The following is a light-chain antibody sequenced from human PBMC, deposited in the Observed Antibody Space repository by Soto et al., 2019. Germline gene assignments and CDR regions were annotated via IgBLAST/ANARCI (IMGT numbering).Light chain of an antibody. J-gene: IGKJ3*01. CDR3: HKYNDDSFT. Sequence: DIQMTQSPSSLSASVGDRVTITCRASKGFSNYLAWYQQKPGKVPMLLIYATSTLQAVVPSRFSGSGSGTGFTLTISSLQPKDVATYYCHKYNDDSFTFGLGTKVDIK. CDR2: ATS. V-gene: IGKV1-27*01. CDR1: KGFSNY.